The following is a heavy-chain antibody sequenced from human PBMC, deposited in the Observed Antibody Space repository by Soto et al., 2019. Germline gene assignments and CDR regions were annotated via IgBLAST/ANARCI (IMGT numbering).Heavy chain of an antibody. V-gene: IGHV1-18*01. CDR2: ISAYNGNT. Sequence: GASVKVSCKASGYTFTSYGISWVRQAPGQGLEWMGWISAYNGNTNYAQKLQGRVTMTTDTSTSTAYVELRSLRSDDTAVYYCARDRYYYDSSGYFWGSYYYGMDVWGQGTTVTVSS. CDR3: ARDRYYYDSSGYFWGSYYYGMDV. D-gene: IGHD3-22*01. J-gene: IGHJ6*02. CDR1: GYTFTSYG.